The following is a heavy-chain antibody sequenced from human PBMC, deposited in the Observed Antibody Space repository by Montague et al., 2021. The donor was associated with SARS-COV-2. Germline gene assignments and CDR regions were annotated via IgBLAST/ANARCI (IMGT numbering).Heavy chain of an antibody. V-gene: IGHV4-38-2*02. Sequence: SETLSLTCTVSGYSISSGYYWGWIRQPPGKGLEWIGSIYHSGSTYYNPSLKGRVTISVDTSKNQLSLKLSSVTAADTAVYYCARDVRYYDFWSGRAQTSPDYWGQGTLVTVSS. D-gene: IGHD3-3*01. J-gene: IGHJ4*02. CDR2: IYHSGST. CDR1: GYSISSGYY. CDR3: ARDVRYYDFWSGRAQTSPDY.